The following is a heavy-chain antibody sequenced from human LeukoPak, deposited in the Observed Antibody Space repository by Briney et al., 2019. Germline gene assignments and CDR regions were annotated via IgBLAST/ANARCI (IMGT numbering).Heavy chain of an antibody. V-gene: IGHV4-39*07. CDR3: ARAKAGWFDP. Sequence: SETLSLTCTVSGGSISSSSYYWGWIRQPPGKGLEWIANIYYSGSTYYNPSLKSRVTISVDTSENQFSLKLYSVTAADTAVYYCARAKAGWFDPWGQGTLVTVSS. CDR2: IYYSGST. J-gene: IGHJ5*02. CDR1: GGSISSSSYY.